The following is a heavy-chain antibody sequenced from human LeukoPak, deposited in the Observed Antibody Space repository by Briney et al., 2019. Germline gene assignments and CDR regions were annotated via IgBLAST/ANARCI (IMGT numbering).Heavy chain of an antibody. D-gene: IGHD4-17*01. CDR2: IYRSGST. CDR3: ARGTYGYYMDV. J-gene: IGHJ6*03. CDR1: NYSISNSLY. Sequence: PSGPLSLTRSGSNYSISNSLYWGWPRQPPGKGLEWIGSIYRSGSTFYNPSLKSRVTISLDTSKNQFSLKLSSVTAADTAVYFWARGTYGYYMDVWGKGTTVTVSS. V-gene: IGHV4-38-2*02.